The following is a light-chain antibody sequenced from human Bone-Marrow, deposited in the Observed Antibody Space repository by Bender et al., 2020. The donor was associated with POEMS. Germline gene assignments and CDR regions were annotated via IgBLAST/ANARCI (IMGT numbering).Light chain of an antibody. CDR3: ASWDDSLRSYV. Sequence: QSVLTQPPSASGTPGQRVTISCSGGSSNIGAHAVNWYQHLPGTAPKLLIYSSHRRPSEVPDRFSGSKSGTSASLAIRGLRSEDEADYYCASWDDSLRSYVFGTGTKVTVL. V-gene: IGLV1-47*02. J-gene: IGLJ1*01. CDR1: SSNIGAHA. CDR2: SSH.